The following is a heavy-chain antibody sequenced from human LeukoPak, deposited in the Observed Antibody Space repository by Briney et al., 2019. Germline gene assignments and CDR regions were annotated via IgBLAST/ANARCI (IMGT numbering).Heavy chain of an antibody. CDR1: GGSISSGIYY. CDR2: INTSGNT. Sequence: SETLSLTCTVSGGSISSGIYYWSWLRQPAGTGLEWIGRINTSGNTNYNPSLKSQVTISVDTSKNQFSLKLSSVTAADTAVYFSARAQLPGRYCSSTSCSDFDYWGQGTLVTVSS. V-gene: IGHV4-61*02. J-gene: IGHJ4*02. CDR3: ARAQLPGRYCSSTSCSDFDY. D-gene: IGHD2-2*01.